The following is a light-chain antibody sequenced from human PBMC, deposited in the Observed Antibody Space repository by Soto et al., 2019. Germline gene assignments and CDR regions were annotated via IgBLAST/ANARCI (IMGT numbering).Light chain of an antibody. CDR3: AAWDDSLNFYV. Sequence: QSVLTQPPSVSEAPRQRVTISCSGSSSNIGNNAVSWYQQIPGTAPKLLIYYDDRLPSGGSDRFSGSKSGTSASLAISGLQSEDDADYYCAAWDDSLNFYVFGTGTKLTVL. J-gene: IGLJ1*01. V-gene: IGLV1-36*01. CDR1: SSNIGNNA. CDR2: YDD.